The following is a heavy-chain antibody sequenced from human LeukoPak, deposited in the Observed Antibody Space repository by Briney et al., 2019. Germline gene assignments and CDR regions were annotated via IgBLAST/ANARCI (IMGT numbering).Heavy chain of an antibody. J-gene: IGHJ6*03. CDR1: GGSISSHY. CDR2: IYYSGST. V-gene: IGHV4-59*11. D-gene: IGHD3-22*01. CDR3: ARESSGYYPSYYYYYMDV. Sequence: SETLSLTCTVSGGSISSHYWSWIRQPPGKGLEWIGYIYYSGSTNYNPSLKSRVTISVDTSKNQFSLRLSSVTAADTAVYYCARESSGYYPSYYYYYMDVWGKGTTVTVSS.